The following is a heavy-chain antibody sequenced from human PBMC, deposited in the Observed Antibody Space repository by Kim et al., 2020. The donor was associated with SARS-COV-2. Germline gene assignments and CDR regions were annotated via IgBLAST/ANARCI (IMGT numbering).Heavy chain of an antibody. D-gene: IGHD3-22*01. J-gene: IGHJ4*02. CDR1: GFTFSSYA. CDR2: IYSGGSST. Sequence: GGSLRLSCAASGFTFSSYAMSWVRQAPGKGLEWVSVIYSGGSSTYYADSVKGRFTISRDNSKNTLYLQMNSLRAEDTAVYYCAKHEGSGHWGDYFDYWGQGTLVTVSS. V-gene: IGHV3-23*03. CDR3: AKHEGSGHWGDYFDY.